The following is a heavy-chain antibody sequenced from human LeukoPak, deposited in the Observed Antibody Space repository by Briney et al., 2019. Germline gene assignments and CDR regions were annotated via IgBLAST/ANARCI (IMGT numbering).Heavy chain of an antibody. J-gene: IGHJ4*02. Sequence: SETLSLTCEVYGGSFSGFYWSWIRQSPGKGLEWIGEIYYTGTTNYNPSLKSRVTISIDKSKKQMSLKLSSVTAADTAVYYCARRGGRSVIGYWGQGTLVTVSS. CDR1: GGSFSGFY. D-gene: IGHD3-3*02. V-gene: IGHV4-34*01. CDR2: IYYTGTT. CDR3: ARRGGRSVIGY.